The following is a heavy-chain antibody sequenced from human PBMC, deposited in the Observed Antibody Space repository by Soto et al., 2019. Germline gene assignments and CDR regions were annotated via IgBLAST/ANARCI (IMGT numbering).Heavy chain of an antibody. CDR1: GFSLSTSGEA. CDR2: IYWADDK. Sequence: QITLMESGPTLVKPTETLTLTCSFSGFSLSTSGEAVGWIRQSPVQVLEWLTFIYWADDKRFSPALRNRLNFSEGTSRSEVALTMSTTDAAGTGTWLCVNGGLFRVVDRWGQANLVTVSS. V-gene: IGHV2-5*04. CDR3: VNGGLFRVVDR. D-gene: IGHD3-3*01. J-gene: IGHJ4*02.